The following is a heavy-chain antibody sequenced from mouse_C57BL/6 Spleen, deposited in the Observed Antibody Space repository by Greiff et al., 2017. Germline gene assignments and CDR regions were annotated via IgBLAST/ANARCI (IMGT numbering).Heavy chain of an antibody. CDR1: GYAFSSSW. V-gene: IGHV1-82*01. CDR2: IYPGDGDT. J-gene: IGHJ2*01. D-gene: IGHD1-1*01. CDR3: ARGLLRGFEG. Sequence: QVQLQQSGPELVKPGASVTISCKASGYAFSSSWMHWVKQRPGKGLEWIGRIYPGDGDTDYTGKFKGKATLTADKSSSTAYMQLSSLTSEDSAVYYCARGLLRGFEGWGPGTTLTVAS.